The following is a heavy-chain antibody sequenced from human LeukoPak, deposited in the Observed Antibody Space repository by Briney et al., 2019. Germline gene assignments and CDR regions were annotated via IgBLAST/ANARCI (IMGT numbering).Heavy chain of an antibody. D-gene: IGHD3-22*01. J-gene: IGHJ4*02. Sequence: PGGSLRLSCAASGFTFSDYYMSWIRQAPGKGLEWVSAISGSGGNTYYADSVEGRFTISRDNSKNTLYLQMDRMRVEDSAVYYRVRDGDIVVVITFDYWGQGNLVTVSS. CDR3: VRDGDIVVVITFDY. CDR1: GFTFSDYY. CDR2: ISGSGGNT. V-gene: IGHV3-23*01.